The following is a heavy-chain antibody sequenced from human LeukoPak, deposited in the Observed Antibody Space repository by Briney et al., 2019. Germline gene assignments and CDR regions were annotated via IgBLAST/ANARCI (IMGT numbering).Heavy chain of an antibody. Sequence: EASVKVSCKASGGTFSSYAISWVRQAPGQGLEWMGRIIPIFGTANYAQKFQGRVTITTDESTSTAYMELSSLRSEDTAVYYCARGSVGTAMAYYFDYWGQGTLVTVSS. D-gene: IGHD5-18*01. CDR3: ARGSVGTAMAYYFDY. CDR1: GGTFSSYA. CDR2: IIPIFGTA. J-gene: IGHJ4*02. V-gene: IGHV1-69*05.